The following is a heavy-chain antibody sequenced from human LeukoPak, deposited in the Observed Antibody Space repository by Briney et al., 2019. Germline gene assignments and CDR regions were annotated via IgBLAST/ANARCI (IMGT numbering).Heavy chain of an antibody. Sequence: SETLSLTCAVYGGSFSGYYWSWIRQPPGKGLEWIGEINHSGSTNYNPSHKSRVTISVDTSKNQFSLKLSSVTAADTAVYYCARGPEGGMDVWGKGTTVTVSS. J-gene: IGHJ6*04. V-gene: IGHV4-34*01. CDR1: GGSFSGYY. CDR2: INHSGST. CDR3: ARGPEGGMDV.